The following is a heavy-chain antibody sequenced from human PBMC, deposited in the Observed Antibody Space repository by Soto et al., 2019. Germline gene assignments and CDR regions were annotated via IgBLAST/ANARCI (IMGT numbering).Heavy chain of an antibody. V-gene: IGHV4-34*01. D-gene: IGHD1-1*01. CDR1: GGSFRGYQ. CDR2: INHSGTT. Sequence: SGTLSLTCGVYGGSFRGYQWNWIRQSPGQGLEWIGEINHSGTTKYNPSLESRINLSVDTSKKQFSLKMFSVTAADTAIYYCARGWRFDPWGQGTQVTVSS. J-gene: IGHJ5*02. CDR3: ARGWRFDP.